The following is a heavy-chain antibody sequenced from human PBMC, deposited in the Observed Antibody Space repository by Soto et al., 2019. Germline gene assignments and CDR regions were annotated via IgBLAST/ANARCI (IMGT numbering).Heavy chain of an antibody. D-gene: IGHD3-10*01. Sequence: LSLTCTISGGSISSRDYYWSWIRQHPGKGLEWIGYLYYSGNTNYNPSLESRVTISVDTSKNQFSLKLSSVTAADTAVYYCARSPENYYGSGSYFFDYWGQGTLVTVSS. V-gene: IGHV4-31*03. J-gene: IGHJ4*02. CDR1: GGSISSRDYY. CDR2: LYYSGNT. CDR3: ARSPENYYGSGSYFFDY.